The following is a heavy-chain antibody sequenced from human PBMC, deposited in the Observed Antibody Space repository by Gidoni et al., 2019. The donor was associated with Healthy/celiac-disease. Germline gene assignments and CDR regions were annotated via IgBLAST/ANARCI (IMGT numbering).Heavy chain of an antibody. Sequence: QVTLKESGPVLVKPTETLTLTCTVSGFSLSNARMGVSWIRQPPGKALEWLAHIFSNDEKSYSTSLKSRLTISKDTSKSQVVLTMTNMDPVDTATYYCARQYYDILTGYEYYFDYWGQGTLVTVSS. D-gene: IGHD3-9*01. CDR2: IFSNDEK. CDR3: ARQYYDILTGYEYYFDY. V-gene: IGHV2-26*01. CDR1: GFSLSNARMG. J-gene: IGHJ4*02.